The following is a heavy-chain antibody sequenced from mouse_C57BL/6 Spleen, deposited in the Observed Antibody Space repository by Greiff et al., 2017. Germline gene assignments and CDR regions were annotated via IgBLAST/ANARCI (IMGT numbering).Heavy chain of an antibody. D-gene: IGHD2-1*01. CDR1: GYTITTYY. Sequence: VQLQQSGTELVQPGASVKLSCTASGYTITTYYMHWVKQRPAQGLEWIGNINPSNGGTKYYEQFQSKATPTVDTSSSTAYMQLSILAAEDCAVYYCARPVYGNLFDYWGQGTTLTVSS. CDR2: INPSNGGT. CDR3: ARPVYGNLFDY. J-gene: IGHJ2*01. V-gene: IGHV1-53*01.